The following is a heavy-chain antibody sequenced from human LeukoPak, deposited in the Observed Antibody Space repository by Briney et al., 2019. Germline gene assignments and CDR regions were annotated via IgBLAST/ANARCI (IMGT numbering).Heavy chain of an antibody. Sequence: SVKVSCKASGGTFSSYAISWVRQAPGQGLEWMGGIIPIFGTANYAQKFQGRVTITADKSTSTAYMELSSLRSEDMAVYYCARAARLPGIAVAGTSQYYFDYWGQGTLVTVSS. V-gene: IGHV1-69*06. CDR2: IIPIFGTA. CDR3: ARAARLPGIAVAGTSQYYFDY. J-gene: IGHJ4*02. CDR1: GGTFSSYA. D-gene: IGHD6-19*01.